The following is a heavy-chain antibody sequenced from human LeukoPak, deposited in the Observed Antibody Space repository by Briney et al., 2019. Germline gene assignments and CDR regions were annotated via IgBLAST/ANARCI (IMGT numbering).Heavy chain of an antibody. V-gene: IGHV4-39*01. D-gene: IGHD2-21*02. Sequence: SETLSLTCTVSGDSLSSGLYYWGWIRQPPGKGLTWIGSVYYSGSTLFSASFENRVAMPVYRSKNQFSLKLNSVTAADTATYYCARLCQVTTEYWGQGILVTVAS. CDR2: VYYSGST. CDR3: ARLCQVTTEY. J-gene: IGHJ4*02. CDR1: GDSLSSGLYY.